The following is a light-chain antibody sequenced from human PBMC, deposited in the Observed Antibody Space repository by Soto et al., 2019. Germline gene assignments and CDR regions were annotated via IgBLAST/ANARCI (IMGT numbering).Light chain of an antibody. CDR3: PSYDSSVGGSHV. Sequence: QSVLTQPPSVSGAPGQRVTISCTRSSSNIGAGYDVHWYQQLPGTAPKLLIYGNSNRPSGVPDRFSGSKSGTSASLAITGIQAEDEADYYCPSYDSSVGGSHVLGTRTKLT. J-gene: IGLJ1*01. V-gene: IGLV1-40*01. CDR1: SSNIGAGYD. CDR2: GNS.